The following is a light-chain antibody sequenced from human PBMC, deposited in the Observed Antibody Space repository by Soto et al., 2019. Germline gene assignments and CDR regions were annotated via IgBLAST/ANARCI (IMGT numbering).Light chain of an antibody. J-gene: IGKJ5*01. CDR1: QSVSNN. CDR3: QQYNDWPPIT. CDR2: YAS. V-gene: IGKV3-15*01. Sequence: EIMRTQSPVTLSVSPGERATLSCRASQSVSNNLAWYQQKPGQAPRLLIYYASTRATGIPARFSGSGSGTEFTLTISSLQSEDFALYYCQQYNDWPPITFGQGTRLEIK.